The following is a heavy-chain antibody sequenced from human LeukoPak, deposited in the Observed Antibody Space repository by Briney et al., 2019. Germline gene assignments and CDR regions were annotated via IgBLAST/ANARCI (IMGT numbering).Heavy chain of an antibody. CDR3: ARAETDTANKSE. CDR2: INPNSGGT. Sequence: GASVRVSCKASGYTFTGYYMHWVRQAPGQGLEWMGWINPNSGGTNYAQKFQGRVTMTRDTSISTAYMELSRLGSDDTAVYYCARAETDTANKSEWGQGTLVTVSS. CDR1: GYTFTGYY. V-gene: IGHV1-2*02. J-gene: IGHJ4*02. D-gene: IGHD5-18*01.